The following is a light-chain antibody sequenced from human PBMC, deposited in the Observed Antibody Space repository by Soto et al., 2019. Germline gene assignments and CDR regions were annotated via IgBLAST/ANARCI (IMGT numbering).Light chain of an antibody. V-gene: IGKV1-13*02. CDR1: QGISST. CDR3: QQFNSYPIT. J-gene: IGKJ5*01. Sequence: AIPLTQSPSSLSASVGDRVTITCRSSQGISSTLAWYQQKPGKAPKFLIYDASSLESGVPSRFSGSGSGTDFTLFISSLQLADFATYYCQQFNSYPITFGQGTRLE. CDR2: DAS.